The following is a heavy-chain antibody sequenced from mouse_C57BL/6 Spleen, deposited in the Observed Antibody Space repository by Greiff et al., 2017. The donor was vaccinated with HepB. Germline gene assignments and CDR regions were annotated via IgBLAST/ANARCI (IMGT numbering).Heavy chain of an antibody. Sequence: QVQLKESGTELVKPGASVKLSCKASGYTFTSYWMHWVKQRPGQGLEWIGNINPSNGGTNYNEKFKSKATLTVDKSSSTAYMQLSSLTSEDSAVYYCARSTLGFGGGAYWGQGTLVTVSA. V-gene: IGHV1-53*01. J-gene: IGHJ3*01. D-gene: IGHD1-2*01. CDR3: ARSTLGFGGGAY. CDR2: INPSNGGT. CDR1: GYTFTSYW.